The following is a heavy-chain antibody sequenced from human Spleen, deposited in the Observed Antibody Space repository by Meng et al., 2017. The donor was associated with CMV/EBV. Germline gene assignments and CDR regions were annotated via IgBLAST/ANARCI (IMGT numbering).Heavy chain of an antibody. V-gene: IGHV1-2*02. Sequence: QVRRVQSGAGGKKPGASVKVSCKASGYTFTGYYMHWVRQAPGQGLEWMGWINPNSGGTNYAQKFQGRVTMTRDTSISTAYMELSRLRSDDTAVYYCATLQTSSGWDDDYWGQGTLVTVSS. CDR2: INPNSGGT. J-gene: IGHJ4*02. CDR1: GYTFTGYY. CDR3: ATLQTSSGWDDDY. D-gene: IGHD6-19*01.